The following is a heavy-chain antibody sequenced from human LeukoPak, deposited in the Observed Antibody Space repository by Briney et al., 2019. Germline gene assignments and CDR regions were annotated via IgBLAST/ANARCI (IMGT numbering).Heavy chain of an antibody. Sequence: GGSLRLSCAASGFTFSSYWMSGVRQAPGKGLEWVANIKQDGSEKYYVDSVKGRFTISRDNAKNSLYLQMNSLRAEDTAVYYCARDSGWYYDSSGYYYDYWGQGTLVTVSS. V-gene: IGHV3-7*01. CDR2: IKQDGSEK. J-gene: IGHJ4*02. D-gene: IGHD3-22*01. CDR1: GFTFSSYW. CDR3: ARDSGWYYDSSGYYYDY.